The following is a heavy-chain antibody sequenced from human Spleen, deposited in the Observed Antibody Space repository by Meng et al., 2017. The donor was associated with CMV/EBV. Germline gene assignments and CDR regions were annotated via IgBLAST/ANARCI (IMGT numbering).Heavy chain of an antibody. V-gene: IGHV4-4*02. Sequence: ETLSLSCAVAGTSVSSTYWRSWVRQAQGKGLEWIAEIHHSGSTNYNPSLKSRVTISVEKSKNQLSLKLTSLTAADTAVYYCARNLDFWGQGTLVTVSS. CDR2: IHHSGST. CDR3: ARNLDF. J-gene: IGHJ4*02. CDR1: GTSVSSTYW.